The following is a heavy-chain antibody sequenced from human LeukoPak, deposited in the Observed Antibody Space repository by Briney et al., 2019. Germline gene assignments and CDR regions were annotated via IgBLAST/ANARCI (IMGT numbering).Heavy chain of an antibody. CDR3: ARDLKYQLLIWFPPAYGMDV. CDR2: ISYDGSNK. Sequence: GGFLRLSCAACEFIISSYAKHWGRHAPGKVVWRVAVISYDGSNKYYADSVKGRFTISRDNSKNTLYLQMNSLRAEDTAVYYCARDLKYQLLIWFPPAYGMDVWGQGTTVTVSS. CDR1: EFIISSYA. J-gene: IGHJ6*02. V-gene: IGHV3-30-3*01. D-gene: IGHD2-2*01.